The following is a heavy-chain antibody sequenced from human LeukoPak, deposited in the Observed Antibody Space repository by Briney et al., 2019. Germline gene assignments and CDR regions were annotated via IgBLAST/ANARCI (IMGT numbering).Heavy chain of an antibody. V-gene: IGHV4-34*01. J-gene: IGHJ4*02. CDR1: GGSFSGYY. CDR2: INHSGST. D-gene: IGHD1-26*01. Sequence: SETLSLTCAVYGGSFSGYYWSWIRQPPGKGLEWIGEINHSGSTNYNPSLKSRVTISVDTSKNQFSLKLSSVTAADTAVYYCARGTGGVYRVRATAFDYWGQGTLVTVSS. CDR3: ARGTGGVYRVRATAFDY.